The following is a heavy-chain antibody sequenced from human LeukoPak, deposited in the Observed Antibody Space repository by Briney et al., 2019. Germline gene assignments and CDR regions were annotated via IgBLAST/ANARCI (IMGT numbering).Heavy chain of an antibody. CDR3: ARIPSIVGAMEENWFDP. J-gene: IGHJ5*02. D-gene: IGHD1-26*01. CDR1: GYSFTSYW. CDR2: TYPGDSDT. Sequence: GESLKISCKGSGYSFTSYWIGWVRQMPGKGLEWMGITYPGDSDTRYSPSLQGQVTISADKSISTAYLQWSSLKASDTAMYYCARIPSIVGAMEENWFDPWGQGTLVTVSS. V-gene: IGHV5-51*01.